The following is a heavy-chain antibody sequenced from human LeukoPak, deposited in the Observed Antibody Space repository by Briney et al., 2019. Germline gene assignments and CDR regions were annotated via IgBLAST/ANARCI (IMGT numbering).Heavy chain of an antibody. CDR3: ARDWRSSGCFDY. Sequence: PGGSLRLSCAASGFTFSDYYMSWIRQAPGKGLEWVSYISGSTTYTNYADSVKGRFTISRDNAKNSQYLQMNSLRAEDTAVYYCARDWRSSGCFDYWGQGTLVTVSS. D-gene: IGHD6-19*01. J-gene: IGHJ4*02. CDR2: ISGSTTYT. CDR1: GFTFSDYY. V-gene: IGHV3-11*05.